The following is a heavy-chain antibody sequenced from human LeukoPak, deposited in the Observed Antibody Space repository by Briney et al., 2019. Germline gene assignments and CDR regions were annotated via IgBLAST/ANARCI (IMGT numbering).Heavy chain of an antibody. J-gene: IGHJ6*03. CDR1: GYTFTVYY. Sequence: ASVKVSFKASGYTFTVYYMHWVRQAPGQGLEWMGWINPNSGGTNYAQKFQGRVTMTRDTSISAAYMELSRLRSDDTAVYYCARDSGSSGWYSPEARYYNMDVWGKGTTVIISS. CDR3: ARDSGSSGWYSPEARYYNMDV. CDR2: INPNSGGT. D-gene: IGHD6-19*01. V-gene: IGHV1-2*02.